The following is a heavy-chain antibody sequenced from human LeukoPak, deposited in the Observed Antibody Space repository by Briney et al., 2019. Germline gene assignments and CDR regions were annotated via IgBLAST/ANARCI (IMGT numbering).Heavy chain of an antibody. CDR1: GDSISSGSYY. CDR2: MYYSGST. V-gene: IGHV4-39*01. J-gene: IGHJ4*02. Sequence: SETLSLTCSVSGDSISSGSYYWGWIRQPPGKGLEWIGSMYYSGSTYYNPSLKSRVTSSVDTSKNRFSLRLSSVTAADTAVYYCARLRYSSTWSDYWGQGTLVTVSS. CDR3: ARLRYSSTWSDY. D-gene: IGHD6-13*01.